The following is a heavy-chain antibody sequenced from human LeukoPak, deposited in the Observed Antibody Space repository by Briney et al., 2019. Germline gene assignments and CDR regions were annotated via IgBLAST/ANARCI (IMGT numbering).Heavy chain of an antibody. CDR1: GYTFTSYG. CDR2: ISAYNGNT. CDR3: ARSRGIYCSGGSCYVDWFDP. V-gene: IGHV1-18*01. Sequence: ASVKDSCKASGYTFTSYGISWVRQAPGQGLEWMGWISAYNGNTNYAQKLQGRVTMTTDTSTSTAYMELRSLRSDDTAVYYCARSRGIYCSGGSCYVDWFDPWGQGTLVTVSS. J-gene: IGHJ5*02. D-gene: IGHD2-15*01.